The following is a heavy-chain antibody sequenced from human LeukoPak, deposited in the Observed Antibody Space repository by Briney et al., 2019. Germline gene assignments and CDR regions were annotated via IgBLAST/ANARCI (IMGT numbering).Heavy chain of an antibody. CDR3: ARGHTLAFDI. V-gene: IGHV4-39*02. CDR2: IYYSGST. CDR1: GGSISSTNYY. Sequence: PSETLSLTCTVSGGSISSTNYYWGWIRQPPGKGLEWIGSIYYSGSTYYNPSLKSRVTISVDTSKNHFSLKLSSVTAADTAVYYCARGHTLAFDIWGQGTMVTVSS. D-gene: IGHD3-16*01. J-gene: IGHJ3*02.